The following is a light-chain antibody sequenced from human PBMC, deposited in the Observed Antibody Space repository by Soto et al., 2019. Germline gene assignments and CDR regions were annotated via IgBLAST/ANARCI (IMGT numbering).Light chain of an antibody. CDR3: LQDSKYPRT. CDR1: QDIRTE. CDR2: ASF. Sequence: AIQMTQSPSSLSASVGDRVTITCRASQDIRTELGWYQQKPGKAPQLLIYASFNLRSGVPSRFSGSGSGTDFTLTINSLQPEDFATYYCLQDSKYPRTFGQGTKVEIK. J-gene: IGKJ1*01. V-gene: IGKV1-6*01.